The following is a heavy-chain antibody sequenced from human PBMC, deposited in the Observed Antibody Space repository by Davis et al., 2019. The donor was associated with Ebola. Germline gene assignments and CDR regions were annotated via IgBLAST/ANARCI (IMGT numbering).Heavy chain of an antibody. CDR2: IYTGDSDT. V-gene: IGHV5-51*01. CDR1: GDSFTSHW. Sequence: GESLKISCKDSGDSFTSHWIGWVRQMPGKGLEWMGIIYTGDSDTRYSPSFRGQVTISADKSIKTAFLQWSSLKASDTAMYYCASLRRTITGMDDAFDIWGQGTIVTVS. CDR3: ASLRRTITGMDDAFDI. D-gene: IGHD2-8*02. J-gene: IGHJ3*02.